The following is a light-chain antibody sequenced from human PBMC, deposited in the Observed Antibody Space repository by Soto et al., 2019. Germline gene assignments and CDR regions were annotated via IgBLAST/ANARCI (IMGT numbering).Light chain of an antibody. CDR1: QSISRS. J-gene: IGKJ2*01. Sequence: DIQMTQSPSSLSASVGDRVTITCRASQSISRSLNWYQQKPGKAPKLLIYAASSLQNGVPSRFSGSGAGTDFTLTISSLQPEDFATYSCQQSYNSPMYTFAQGTTLEMK. V-gene: IGKV1-39*01. CDR3: QQSYNSPMYT. CDR2: AAS.